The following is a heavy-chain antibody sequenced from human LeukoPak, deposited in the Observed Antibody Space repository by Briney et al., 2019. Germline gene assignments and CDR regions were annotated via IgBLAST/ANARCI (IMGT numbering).Heavy chain of an antibody. V-gene: IGHV4-34*01. CDR3: ARVFCGGDCGP. CDR2: INHSGST. D-gene: IGHD2-21*02. J-gene: IGHJ5*02. CDR1: GGSFSGYY. Sequence: SETLSLTCAVYGGSFSGYYWSWIRQPPGKGLEWIGEINHSGSTNYNPSLKSRVTISVDTSKNQFSLKLSSVTAADTAVYYCARVFCGGDCGPWGQGTLVTVSS.